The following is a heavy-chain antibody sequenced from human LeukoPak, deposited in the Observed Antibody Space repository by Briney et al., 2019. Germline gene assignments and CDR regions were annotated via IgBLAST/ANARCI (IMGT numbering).Heavy chain of an antibody. D-gene: IGHD3-16*01. CDR1: GFTFSNYG. J-gene: IGHJ6*02. CDR2: MWVWNDGSNE. CDR3: ARDRFPHDDAHYGMDV. Sequence: GRSLRLSCTASGFTFSNYGMHWVRQAPGKGLEWVAVMWVWNDGSNEYYADSVKGRFTIARDNSKNTLYLQMVSLRAEDTAGYYCARDRFPHDDAHYGMDVWGQGTTVIVSS. V-gene: IGHV3-33*01.